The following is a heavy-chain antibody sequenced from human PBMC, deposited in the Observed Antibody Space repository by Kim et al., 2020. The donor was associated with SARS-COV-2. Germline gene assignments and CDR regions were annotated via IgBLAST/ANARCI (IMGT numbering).Heavy chain of an antibody. D-gene: IGHD3-10*01. CDR3: AKDLSGHRGWFDP. V-gene: IGHV3-23*01. Sequence: YADSVKGRFTISRDNSKNTLYLQMNSLRAEDTAVYYCAKDLSGHRGWFDPWGQETLVTVSS. J-gene: IGHJ5*02.